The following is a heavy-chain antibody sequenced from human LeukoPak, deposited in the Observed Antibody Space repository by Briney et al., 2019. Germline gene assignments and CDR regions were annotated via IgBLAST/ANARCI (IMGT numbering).Heavy chain of an antibody. V-gene: IGHV3-30*02. Sequence: PGGSLRLSCAASGFTFSSYGMHWVRQAPGKGLEWVAFIRYDGSNKYYTDSVKGRFTISRDNSKNTLYLQMNSLRAEDTAVYYCAKDPGTYYDSSGYRPDAFDIWGQGTMVTVSS. CDR2: IRYDGSNK. D-gene: IGHD3-22*01. J-gene: IGHJ3*02. CDR3: AKDPGTYYDSSGYRPDAFDI. CDR1: GFTFSSYG.